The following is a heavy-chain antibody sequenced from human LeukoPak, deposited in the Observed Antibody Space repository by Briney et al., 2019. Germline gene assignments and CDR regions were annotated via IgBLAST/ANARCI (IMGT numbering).Heavy chain of an antibody. Sequence: GGSLRLSCAASGFTFGHYTMDWVRQAPGKGLEWVSSISSSSSHIYYADSVKGRFNISRDNAKNSVYLQMNGLRAEDTAVYYCARLSSGWTPFEYWGQGALVIVSS. J-gene: IGHJ4*02. CDR1: GFTFGHYT. CDR3: ARLSSGWTPFEY. CDR2: ISSSSSHI. V-gene: IGHV3-21*01. D-gene: IGHD6-19*01.